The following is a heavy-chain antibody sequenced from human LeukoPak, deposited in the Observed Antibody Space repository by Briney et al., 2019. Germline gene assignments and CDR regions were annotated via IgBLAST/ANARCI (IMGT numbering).Heavy chain of an antibody. CDR1: GFTFSNFG. V-gene: IGHV3-30*18. CDR3: AKLSVSVIAVATKGAAFDV. D-gene: IGHD6-19*01. J-gene: IGHJ3*01. Sequence: GGSLRLSCAASGFTFSNFGMHWVRQAPGRGLEWVAVASYDGTDKYYGDSVKGRFTISRDNSKNTLYLQMNSLTTEDTAVYYCAKLSVSVIAVATKGAAFDVWGQGTMVIVSS. CDR2: ASYDGTDK.